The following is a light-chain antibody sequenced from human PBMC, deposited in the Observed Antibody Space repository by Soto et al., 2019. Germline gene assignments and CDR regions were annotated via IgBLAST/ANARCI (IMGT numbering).Light chain of an antibody. J-gene: IGKJ2*01. CDR1: QSVSSSY. V-gene: IGKV3-20*01. CDR3: QQYGSSPPST. CDR2: GAS. Sequence: EIVLTQSPGTLSLSPGERATLSCRASQSVSSSYLAWYQQKPGQAPRLLIYGASSRATGIPDRISGSGYGTDFTLTISRLEPEDFAVYYWQQYGSSPPSTFGQGTKLEIK.